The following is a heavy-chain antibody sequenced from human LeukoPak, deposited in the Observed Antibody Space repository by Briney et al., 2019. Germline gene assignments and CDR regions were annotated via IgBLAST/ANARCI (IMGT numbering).Heavy chain of an antibody. Sequence: PSETLSLTCTVSGGSISSYYWSWIRQPPGKGLEWIGYIYYSGSTNYNPSLKSRVTISVGTSKNQFSLKLSSVTAADTAVYYCARAANSYGPYYFDYWGQGTLVTVSS. D-gene: IGHD5-18*01. CDR3: ARAANSYGPYYFDY. V-gene: IGHV4-59*08. CDR1: GGSISSYY. J-gene: IGHJ4*02. CDR2: IYYSGST.